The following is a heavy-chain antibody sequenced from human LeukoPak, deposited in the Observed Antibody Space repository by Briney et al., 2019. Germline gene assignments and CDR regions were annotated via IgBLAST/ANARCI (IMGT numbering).Heavy chain of an antibody. Sequence: GGSLRLSCAASGFLVSDNYMHWLRQAPGKGLEWVSVLYTGGRTYYADSGKGRFTISRDNSKNTLYPQMNSLRVEDTAVYYCARDHWNYHAFDYWGQGTLVTVSS. CDR3: ARDHWNYHAFDY. CDR1: GFLVSDNY. CDR2: LYTGGRT. D-gene: IGHD1-7*01. V-gene: IGHV3-53*01. J-gene: IGHJ4*02.